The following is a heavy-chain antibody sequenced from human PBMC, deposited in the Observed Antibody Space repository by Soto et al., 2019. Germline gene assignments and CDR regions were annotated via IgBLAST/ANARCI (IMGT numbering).Heavy chain of an antibody. J-gene: IGHJ4*02. Sequence: GGSLRLSCAASGFTFSSYAMSWVRQAPGKGLEKVTAISGSGGSTYYADSVKGRFTISRDNSKNTLYLQMNSLRAEDTAVYYCAKSIAAAGILFDYWGQGTLVTVSS. CDR3: AKSIAAAGILFDY. V-gene: IGHV3-23*01. CDR1: GFTFSSYA. CDR2: ISGSGGST. D-gene: IGHD6-13*01.